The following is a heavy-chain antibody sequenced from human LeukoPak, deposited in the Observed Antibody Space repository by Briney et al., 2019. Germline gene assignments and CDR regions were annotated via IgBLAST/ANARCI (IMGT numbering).Heavy chain of an antibody. D-gene: IGHD6-19*01. CDR1: GFTFSSYA. CDR3: AKSIPTIAVAVSTRQ. Sequence: PGGSLRLSCAASGFTFSSYAMSWVRQAPGKGLEWVSTISNSDGSTYYADSVKGRFSISRDNSENTLYLQMNSLRAEDTAVYYCAKSIPTIAVAVSTRQWGQGTLVTVSS. CDR2: ISNSDGST. J-gene: IGHJ4*02. V-gene: IGHV3-23*01.